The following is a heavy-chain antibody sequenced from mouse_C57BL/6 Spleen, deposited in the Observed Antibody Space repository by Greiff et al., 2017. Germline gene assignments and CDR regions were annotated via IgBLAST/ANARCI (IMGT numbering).Heavy chain of an antibody. Sequence: QVQLKQSGPELVKPGASVKISCKASGYAFSSSWMNWVKQRPGKGLEWIGRIYPGDGDTNYNGKFKGKATLTEDKSSSTAYMQLSSLTSEDSAVYFCARLGQGAYWGQGTLVTVSA. CDR2: IYPGDGDT. CDR1: GYAFSSSW. CDR3: ARLGQGAY. J-gene: IGHJ3*01. V-gene: IGHV1-82*01. D-gene: IGHD3-3*01.